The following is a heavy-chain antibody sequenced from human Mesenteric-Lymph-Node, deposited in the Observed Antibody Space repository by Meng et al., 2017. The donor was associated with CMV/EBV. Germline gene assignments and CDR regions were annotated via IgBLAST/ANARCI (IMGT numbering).Heavy chain of an antibody. D-gene: IGHD5-24*01. J-gene: IGHJ4*02. Sequence: SETLSLTCSVSGGSVSSATYYWTWIRQPPGKGLEWIGYIYYSGSTNYNPSLKSRVTISVDTSKNQFSLKLSSVTAADTAVYYCARTGWLQPVDYWGQGTLVTVSS. V-gene: IGHV4-61*01. CDR1: GGSVSSATYY. CDR3: ARTGWLQPVDY. CDR2: IYYSGST.